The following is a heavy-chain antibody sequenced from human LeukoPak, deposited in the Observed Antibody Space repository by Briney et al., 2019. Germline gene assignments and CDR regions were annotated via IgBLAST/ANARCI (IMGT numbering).Heavy chain of an antibody. Sequence: SETLSLTCTVSGGSISSYYWSWTRQPPGKGLEWIGYIYYSGSTNYNPSLKSRVTISVDTSKNQFSLKLSSVTAADTAVYYCARALIGFYFDYWGQGTLVTVSS. CDR3: ARALIGFYFDY. V-gene: IGHV4-59*01. CDR2: IYYSGST. D-gene: IGHD3-22*01. CDR1: GGSISSYY. J-gene: IGHJ4*02.